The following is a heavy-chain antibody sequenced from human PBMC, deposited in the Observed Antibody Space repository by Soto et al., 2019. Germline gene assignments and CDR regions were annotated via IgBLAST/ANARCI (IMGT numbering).Heavy chain of an antibody. V-gene: IGHV4-30-4*01. D-gene: IGHD2-8*02. CDR3: ARDGTSGFDP. CDR1: GGSISSGDYY. J-gene: IGHJ5*02. CDR2: IYYSGST. Sequence: SETLSLTCTVSGGSISSGDYYWSWIRQPPGKGLEWIGYIYYSGSTYYNPSLKSRVTISVDTSRNQFSLKLSSVTAADTAVYYCARDGTSGFDPWGQGTLVTVSS.